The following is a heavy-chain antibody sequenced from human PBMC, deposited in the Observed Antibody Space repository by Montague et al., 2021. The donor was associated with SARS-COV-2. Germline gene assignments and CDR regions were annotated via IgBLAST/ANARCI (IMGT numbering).Heavy chain of an antibody. D-gene: IGHD1-14*01. V-gene: IGHV6-1*01. CDR1: GDSVSSNRAA. J-gene: IGHJ6*03. CDR3: ARATEWRGYYYYYYMDV. Sequence: CAISGDSVSSNRAAWNWIRQSPSRGLEWLGRTYHRSRWFNDYAVTIRSRITINPDTSKNQFSLQLNSVTPEDTAVYYCARATEWRGYYYYYYMDVWGKGTTVTVSS. CDR2: TYHRSRWFN.